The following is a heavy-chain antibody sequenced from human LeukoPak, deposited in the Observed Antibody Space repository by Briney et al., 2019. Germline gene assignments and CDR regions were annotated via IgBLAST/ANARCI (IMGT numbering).Heavy chain of an antibody. Sequence: GGSLRLSCAASGIIFSTYGMHWVRQAPGKGLEWVGVISNDGINTYYTDSLKGRFTISRGNSNSTLYLHMNSLRREDTAVYYCAKGRRGSSYVHYFDSWGQGALVTVSS. CDR3: AKGRRGSSYVHYFDS. CDR1: GIIFSTYG. CDR2: ISNDGINT. D-gene: IGHD5-18*01. V-gene: IGHV3-30*18. J-gene: IGHJ4*02.